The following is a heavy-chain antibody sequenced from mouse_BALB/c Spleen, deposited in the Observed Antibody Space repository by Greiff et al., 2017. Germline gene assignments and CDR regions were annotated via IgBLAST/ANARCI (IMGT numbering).Heavy chain of an antibody. J-gene: IGHJ4*01. V-gene: IGHV1-55*01. D-gene: IGHD1-2*01. CDR3: ARWGTATWDYAMDY. Sequence: QVQLQQPGAELVKPGTSVKLSCKASGYNFTSYWINWVKLRPGQGLEWIGDIYPGSGSTNYNEKFKSKATLTVDTSSSTAYMQLSSLASEDSALYYCARWGTATWDYAMDYWGQGTSVTVSS. CDR2: IYPGSGST. CDR1: GYNFTSYW.